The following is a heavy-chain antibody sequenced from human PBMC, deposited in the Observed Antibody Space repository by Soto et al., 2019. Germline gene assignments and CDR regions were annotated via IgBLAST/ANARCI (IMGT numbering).Heavy chain of an antibody. CDR2: SYYSGST. CDR3: ARTPDH. Sequence: QVQLQVSGPGLVKPSQTLSLTCTVSGGSISSGGYYWSWTREQPGKGLECIGDSYYSGSTYYNQSLKSRVTISVDTSKNQYSLKLSSVTAADTAVYYCARTPDHWGQGTLVTVSS. D-gene: IGHD2-15*01. J-gene: IGHJ5*02. CDR1: GGSISSGGYY. V-gene: IGHV4-31*03.